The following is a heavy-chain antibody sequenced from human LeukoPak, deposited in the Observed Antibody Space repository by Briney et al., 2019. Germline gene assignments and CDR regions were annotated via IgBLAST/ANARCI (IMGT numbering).Heavy chain of an antibody. CDR1: GFTFSNSG. J-gene: IGHJ5*02. D-gene: IGHD1-1*01. CDR2: ISGSDGST. CDR3: TKRTSTLDDP. Sequence: GSLRLSCAASGFTFSNSGMSWVRQASGKGPEWVSTISGSDGSTYYAESVKGRFTISRDNSKNTLYLQMNSLRAEDTAVYYCTKRTSTLDDPWGQGTLVTVSS. V-gene: IGHV3-23*01.